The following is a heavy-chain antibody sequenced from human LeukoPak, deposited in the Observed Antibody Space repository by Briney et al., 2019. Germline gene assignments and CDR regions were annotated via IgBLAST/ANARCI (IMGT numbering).Heavy chain of an antibody. CDR3: ARGGGYYLYHYSEIDY. CDR1: GGSFSGYY. Sequence: SETLSLTCAVYGGSFSGYYWSWIRQPPGKGLEWIGEINHSGSTNYNPSLKSRVTISVDTSKNQFSLMLSSVTAADTAVYYCARGGGYYLYHYSEIDYWGQGTLVTVSS. D-gene: IGHD5-18*01. V-gene: IGHV4-34*01. CDR2: INHSGST. J-gene: IGHJ4*02.